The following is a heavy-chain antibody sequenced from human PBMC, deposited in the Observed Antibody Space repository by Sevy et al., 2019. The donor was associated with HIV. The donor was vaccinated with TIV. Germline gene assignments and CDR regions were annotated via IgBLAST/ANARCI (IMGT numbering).Heavy chain of an antibody. D-gene: IGHD2-15*01. V-gene: IGHV3-23*01. CDR2: ISGSGGST. CDR1: GFTFSSYA. CDR3: AKISDCSGGSCDTRGDFDY. Sequence: GGSLRLSCAASGFTFSSYAMSWARQAPGKGLEWVSAISGSGGSTYYADSVKGRFTISRDNSKNTLYLQMNSLRAEDTAVYYCAKISDCSGGSCDTRGDFDYWGQGTLVTVSS. J-gene: IGHJ4*02.